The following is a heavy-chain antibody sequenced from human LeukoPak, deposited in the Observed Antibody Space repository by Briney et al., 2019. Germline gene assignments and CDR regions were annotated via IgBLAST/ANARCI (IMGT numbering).Heavy chain of an antibody. Sequence: GGSLRLSCAASGLTFNSYWMHWVRQTPEKGREWVANMNQGGSERNYVASVKGRFTISRDSAENSLYLQMNSLRAEDTAVYYCARGNNGALDIWGQGTTVTVSS. CDR2: MNQGGSER. CDR3: ARGNNGALDI. J-gene: IGHJ3*02. V-gene: IGHV3-7*01. D-gene: IGHD2-8*01. CDR1: GLTFNSYW.